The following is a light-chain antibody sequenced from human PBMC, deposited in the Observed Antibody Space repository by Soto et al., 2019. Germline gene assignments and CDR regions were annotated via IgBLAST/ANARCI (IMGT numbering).Light chain of an antibody. V-gene: IGKV1-5*03. CDR1: ESIDSW. J-gene: IGKJ1*01. CDR3: QQYNSFRT. CDR2: KAS. Sequence: DIQMTQSPATLSASVGDRVTITCRASESIDSWLAWHQQKPGRAPKLLISKASSLESGVPPRFSGSGSGTEFTLTISSLQPDDFATYFCQQYNSFRTFGQGTKVDI.